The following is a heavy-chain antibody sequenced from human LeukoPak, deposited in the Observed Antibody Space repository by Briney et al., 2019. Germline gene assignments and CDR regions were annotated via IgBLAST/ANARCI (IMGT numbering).Heavy chain of an antibody. V-gene: IGHV4-59*01. J-gene: IGHJ3*02. Sequence: PSETLSLTCTVSGGSISSYYWSWIRQPPGKGLEWIGYIYYSGSTNYNPSLKSRVTISVDTSKNQFSLKLSSVTAADTAVYYCARGGSSSWSFDAFDIWGQGTMVTVSS. CDR2: IYYSGST. CDR1: GGSISSYY. D-gene: IGHD6-13*01. CDR3: ARGGSSSWSFDAFDI.